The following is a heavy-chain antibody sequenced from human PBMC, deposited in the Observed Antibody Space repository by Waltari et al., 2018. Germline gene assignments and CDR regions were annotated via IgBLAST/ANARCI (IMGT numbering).Heavy chain of an antibody. D-gene: IGHD3-10*01. Sequence: EVQLLESGGGLVQPGGSLRLSCAASGFTFSSYAMSWVRQAPGKGLEWVSAISGSGGSTDYADSVKGRFTISRDNSKNTLYLQMNSLRAEDTAVYYCAKDISGSGSYYADYWGQGTLVTVSS. CDR1: GFTFSSYA. V-gene: IGHV3-23*01. CDR3: AKDISGSGSYYADY. J-gene: IGHJ4*02. CDR2: ISGSGGST.